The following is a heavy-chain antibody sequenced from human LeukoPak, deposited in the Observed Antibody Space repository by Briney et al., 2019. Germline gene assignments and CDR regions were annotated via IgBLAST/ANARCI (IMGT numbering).Heavy chain of an antibody. Sequence: GGSLRLSCAASGFTLSDYYMTWIRQAPGKGLEWVSHITSTGATIYYADSVKGRFTIARDNAKNSLSLQMNSLRAEDTAAYFCARVLSSGYSPFDYWGQGILVTVSS. CDR3: ARVLSSGYSPFDY. V-gene: IGHV3-11*01. J-gene: IGHJ4*02. D-gene: IGHD3-22*01. CDR1: GFTLSDYY. CDR2: ITSTGATI.